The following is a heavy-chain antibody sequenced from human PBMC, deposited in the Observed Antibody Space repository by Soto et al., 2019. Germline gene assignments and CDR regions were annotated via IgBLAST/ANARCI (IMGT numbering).Heavy chain of an antibody. J-gene: IGHJ4*02. CDR3: ARGSTYYDFWSGYYRACPFDY. CDR1: GGSFSGYY. V-gene: IGHV4-34*01. CDR2: INHSGST. D-gene: IGHD3-3*01. Sequence: SETLSLTCAVYGGSFSGYYWSWIRQPPGKGLEWIGEINHSGSTNYNPSLKSRVTISVDTSKNQFSLKLSSVTAVDTAVYYCARGSTYYDFWSGYYRACPFDYWGQGTLVTVSS.